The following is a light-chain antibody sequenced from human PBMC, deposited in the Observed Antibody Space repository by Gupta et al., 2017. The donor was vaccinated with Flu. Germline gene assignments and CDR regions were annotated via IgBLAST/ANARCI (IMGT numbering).Light chain of an antibody. CDR2: EVS. J-gene: IGLJ2*01. CDR1: SSDVGGYNY. Sequence: QSALTQPASVSGPPGQSINISCTGTSSDVGGYNYVSWYQQHPGKAPKLMIYEVSNRPSGVSNRFSGSKSGNTASLTISGLQAEDEADYYCSSYTSSSTLVVFGGGTKLTVL. CDR3: SSYTSSSTLVV. V-gene: IGLV2-14*01.